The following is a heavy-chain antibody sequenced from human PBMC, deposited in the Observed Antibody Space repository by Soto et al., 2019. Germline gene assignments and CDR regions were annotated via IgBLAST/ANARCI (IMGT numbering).Heavy chain of an antibody. CDR3: ARDGYSSGWFVY. CDR2: ISANNGNT. CDR1: GYTFTNYG. V-gene: IGHV1-18*04. D-gene: IGHD6-19*01. J-gene: IGHJ5*01. Sequence: GPEVKKPGASVKVSCKTSGYTFTNYGFSWVRQVPGEGLEWMGWISANNGNTNYAQNLQGRVTMTTDTSTSTAYMELRSLRSDDTAVYYCARDGYSSGWFVYWGQGTLVTVSS.